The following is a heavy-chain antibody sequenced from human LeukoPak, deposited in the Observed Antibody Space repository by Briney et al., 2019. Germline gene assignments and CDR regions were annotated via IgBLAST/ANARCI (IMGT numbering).Heavy chain of an antibody. J-gene: IGHJ3*02. CDR3: ARGRLWFGGLSFDI. V-gene: IGHV4-59*01. CDR2: IYYSGST. CDR1: GGSISSYY. Sequence: SETLSLTCTVSGGSISSYYWTWIRQPPGKGLEWIGYIYYSGSTNYNPSLKSRVTISVDTSKNQFSLKLTSVTAADTAVYYYARGRLWFGGLSFDIWGQGTMVTVSS. D-gene: IGHD3-10*01.